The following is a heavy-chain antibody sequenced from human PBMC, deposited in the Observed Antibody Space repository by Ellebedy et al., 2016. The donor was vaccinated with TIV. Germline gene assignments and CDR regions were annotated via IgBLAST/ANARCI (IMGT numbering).Heavy chain of an antibody. CDR3: ARDAAGNGGKLDY. V-gene: IGHV3-53*01. CDR1: GFTVTTNY. D-gene: IGHD4-23*01. CDR2: IFSAADGGET. Sequence: GESLKISCAASGFTVTTNYMIWVRQAPGKGLEWVSVIFSAADGGETHYADSVKGRFTISRDSSKNTLYLQMNSLRAEDTAVYYCARDAAGNGGKLDYWGQGALVTVSS. J-gene: IGHJ4*02.